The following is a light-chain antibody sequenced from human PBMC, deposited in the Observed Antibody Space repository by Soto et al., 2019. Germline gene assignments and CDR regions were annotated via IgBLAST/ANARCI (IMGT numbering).Light chain of an antibody. V-gene: IGLV2-8*01. CDR3: SSYAGSNNFV. CDR2: EVS. J-gene: IGLJ1*01. CDR1: SSDVGNYNY. Sequence: QSALTQPPSASGSPGQSVTISCTGTSSDVGNYNYVSWYQQHPGKAPKLMIYEVSKRPSGVPDRFSGSKSGNTASLTVSGLQAEDEADYYCSSYAGSNNFVFGTGTQLTVL.